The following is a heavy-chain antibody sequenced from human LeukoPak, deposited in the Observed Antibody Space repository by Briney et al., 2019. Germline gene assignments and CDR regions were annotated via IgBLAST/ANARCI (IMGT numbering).Heavy chain of an antibody. V-gene: IGHV1-2*02. D-gene: IGHD1-14*01. CDR2: INPNSGGT. Sequence: ASVKVSCKASGYTFTGYYMHWVRQAPGQGLEWMGWINPNSGGTNYAQKFQGRVTMTRDTPISTAYMELSRLRSDDTAVYYCARDNPEPYYFDYWGQGTLVTVSS. CDR1: GYTFTGYY. J-gene: IGHJ4*02. CDR3: ARDNPEPYYFDY.